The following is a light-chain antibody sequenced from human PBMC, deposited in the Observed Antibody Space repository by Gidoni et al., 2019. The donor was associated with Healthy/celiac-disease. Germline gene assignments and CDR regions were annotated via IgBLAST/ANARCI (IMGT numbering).Light chain of an antibody. CDR3: QQYDNLPIT. J-gene: IGKJ5*01. CDR2: DAS. CDR1: QDISNY. Sequence: DIQMTQSPSSLSASVGDRVTITCQASQDISNYLNWYQQKPGKAPKLLSYDASNLETGVPSRFSGSGSGTDFTFTISSLQPEDIATYYCQQYDNLPITFXXXTRLEIK. V-gene: IGKV1-33*01.